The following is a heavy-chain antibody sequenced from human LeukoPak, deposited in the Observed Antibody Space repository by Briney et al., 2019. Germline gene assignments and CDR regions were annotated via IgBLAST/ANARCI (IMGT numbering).Heavy chain of an antibody. CDR2: IYYSGSA. Sequence: SETLSLTCTVSGGSISSYYWSCIREPPGKGLEWIGYIYYSGSANYNPSLKSRVTISVDTSKNQFSLKLSSVTAADTAVYYCAREYYYDSSGYPIYYYYYGMDVWGQGTTVTVSS. CDR3: AREYYYDSSGYPIYYYYYGMDV. V-gene: IGHV4-59*01. J-gene: IGHJ6*02. CDR1: GGSISSYY. D-gene: IGHD3-22*01.